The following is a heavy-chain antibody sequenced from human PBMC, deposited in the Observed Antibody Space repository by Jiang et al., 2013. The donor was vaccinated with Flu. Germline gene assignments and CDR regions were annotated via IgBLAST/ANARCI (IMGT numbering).Heavy chain of an antibody. D-gene: IGHD3-22*01. CDR2: IYWDGDK. CDR3: AHRLHDYDNIGYPFDF. J-gene: IGHJ4*02. V-gene: IGHV2-5*02. CDR1: GFSLGVGGLG. Sequence: KPTQTLTLTCTFSGFSLGVGGLGVGWIRQPPGKALEWLAVIYWDGDKHYSPSLKNRLTVTKDTSENQVFLTMTNVGPVDTATYYCAHRLHDYDNIGYPFDFWGQGTLVIVSS.